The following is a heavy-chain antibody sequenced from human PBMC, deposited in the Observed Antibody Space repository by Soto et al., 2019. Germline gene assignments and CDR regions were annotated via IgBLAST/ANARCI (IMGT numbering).Heavy chain of an antibody. Sequence: GGSLRLSCAASGFTFSGSAMHWVRQASGKGLEWVGRIRSKANSYATAYAASVKGRFTISRDDSKNTAYLQMNGLKTEDTAVYYRTRITVGARGGLDIWGQGTMVTVSS. CDR2: IRSKANSYAT. CDR3: TRITVGARGGLDI. V-gene: IGHV3-73*01. D-gene: IGHD1-26*01. J-gene: IGHJ3*02. CDR1: GFTFSGSA.